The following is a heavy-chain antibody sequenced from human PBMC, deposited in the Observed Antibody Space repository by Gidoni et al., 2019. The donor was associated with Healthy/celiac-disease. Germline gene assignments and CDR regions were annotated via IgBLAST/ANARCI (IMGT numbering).Heavy chain of an antibody. Sequence: EVQLVESGGGLVQPGGSLSLSCAASGFPVSRNYMSWVRQAPGKGLEWVSVIYSGGSTYYADSVKGRFTISRHNSKNTLYLQMNSLRAEDTAVYYCARAYYDSSGPYNWFDPWGQGTLVTVSS. CDR2: IYSGGST. CDR1: GFPVSRNY. D-gene: IGHD3-22*01. V-gene: IGHV3-53*04. J-gene: IGHJ5*02. CDR3: ARAYYDSSGPYNWFDP.